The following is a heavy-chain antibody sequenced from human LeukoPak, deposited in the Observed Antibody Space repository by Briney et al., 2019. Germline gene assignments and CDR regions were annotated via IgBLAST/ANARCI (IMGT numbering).Heavy chain of an antibody. V-gene: IGHV4-34*01. D-gene: IGHD1-14*01. Sequence: SETLSLTCAVYGGSFSGYYWSWIRQPPGKGLEGIGEINHSGSTNYNPSLKSRVAISVDTSKNQFSLKLSSVTAADTAVYYCARAHREVDYWGQGTLVTVSS. CDR2: INHSGST. J-gene: IGHJ4*02. CDR3: ARAHREVDY. CDR1: GGSFSGYY.